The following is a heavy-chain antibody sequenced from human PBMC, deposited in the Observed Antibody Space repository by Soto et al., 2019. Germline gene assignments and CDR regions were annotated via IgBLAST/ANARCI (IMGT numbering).Heavy chain of an antibody. Sequence: KTSETLSLTCTVSGGSVDSVNHYWSWIRQPPGKGLEWIGYIYYSGNTYYNPSLKSRVKILVDKSRNQFSLRLSSVTAADTAVYFCATSEYSSLSINWFDPGGQGALVTGSS. CDR1: GGSVDSVNHY. J-gene: IGHJ5*02. CDR2: IYYSGNT. CDR3: ATSEYSSLSINWFDP. V-gene: IGHV4-30-4*01. D-gene: IGHD6-6*01.